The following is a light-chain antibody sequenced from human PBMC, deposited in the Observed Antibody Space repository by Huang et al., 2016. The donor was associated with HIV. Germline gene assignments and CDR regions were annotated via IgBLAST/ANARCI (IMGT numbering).Light chain of an antibody. CDR2: DAS. CDR3: QQYDNLPRFT. Sequence: DIQMTQSPSSLSASVGDRVTITCQASQDISNYLNWYQQKPVKDPKLLIYDASNLETGVSARFSGSGSGTDFTFSISSLQPEDIATYYCQQYDNLPRFTFGPGTKVDIK. CDR1: QDISNY. J-gene: IGKJ3*01. V-gene: IGKV1-33*01.